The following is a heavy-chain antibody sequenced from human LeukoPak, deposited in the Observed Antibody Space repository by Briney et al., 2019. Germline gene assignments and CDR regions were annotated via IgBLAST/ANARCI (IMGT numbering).Heavy chain of an antibody. V-gene: IGHV3-72*01. Sequence: GGSLRLSCAASGFTFSDHYIDWVRQAPGKGLEWVGRSRNKVNSYTTAYAASVIGRFTVSRDDLSATVYLQMNSLKTEDTAVYYCTRSMYGEGRRIIDFDYWGQGTLLTVSP. D-gene: IGHD4/OR15-4a*01. CDR3: TRSMYGEGRRIIDFDY. CDR1: GFTFSDHY. CDR2: SRNKVNSYTT. J-gene: IGHJ4*02.